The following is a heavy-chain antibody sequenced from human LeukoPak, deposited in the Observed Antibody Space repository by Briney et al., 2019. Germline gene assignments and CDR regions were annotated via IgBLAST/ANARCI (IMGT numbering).Heavy chain of an antibody. D-gene: IGHD6-13*01. J-gene: IGHJ4*02. CDR2: IHASGTT. CDR3: TPPRVQQLAVGFDY. V-gene: IGHV4-4*07. Sequence: SETLSLTCTVSGASINTYFWSWFRQPAGKGLEWIGRIHASGTTNYNPSLKSRVSMSIDVSKNQFSLRLNSVTAADTAMYYCTPPRVQQLAVGFDYWGQGTLVTVSS. CDR1: GASINTYF.